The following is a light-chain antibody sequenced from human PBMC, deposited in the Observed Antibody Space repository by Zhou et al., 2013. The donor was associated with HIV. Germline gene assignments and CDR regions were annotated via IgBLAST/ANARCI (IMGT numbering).Light chain of an antibody. V-gene: IGKV1-12*01. CDR3: QQANRFPQT. CDR2: KAS. Sequence: DIQMTQSPSSVSASVGDTVTITCRASQYISNFLAWYQKKPGKAPKLLIYKASSLESGVPSRFSGSGFGTDFTLTINRLHPEDFATYYCQQANRFPQTFGQGTKVEIK. J-gene: IGKJ2*01. CDR1: QYISNF.